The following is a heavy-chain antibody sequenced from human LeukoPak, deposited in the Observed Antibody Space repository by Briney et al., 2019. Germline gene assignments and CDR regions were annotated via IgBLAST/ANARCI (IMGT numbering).Heavy chain of an antibody. D-gene: IGHD4/OR15-4a*01. Sequence: GGSRRLAWSADTFTFSNYSMDWVSQAPGKGLEYVSAISSDGGSTYYADSVKGRFIISRDNYKNTLYLHMHRRRGEGSVLYYCVQFESSYGANWFDPWGQGTLVTVSS. J-gene: IGHJ5*02. V-gene: IGHV3-64D*09. CDR3: VQFESSYGANWFDP. CDR2: ISSDGGST. CDR1: TFTFSNYS.